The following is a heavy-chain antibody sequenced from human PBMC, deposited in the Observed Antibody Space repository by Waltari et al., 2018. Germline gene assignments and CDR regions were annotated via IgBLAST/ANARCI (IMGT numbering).Heavy chain of an antibody. V-gene: IGHV4-39*07. D-gene: IGHD4-17*01. CDR1: GASVSNRIHY. J-gene: IGHJ4*02. Sequence: QLQLQESGPGLVKPSETLSLTCTVSGASVSNRIHYWGWIRQSPGKGLEWIGSITHSGSSYYNPSLRSRVTLLVDTSKNQFSLRVNSVTAADMALYYCARHMTTVTTSSFDYWGQGALVTVSS. CDR2: ITHSGSS. CDR3: ARHMTTVTTSSFDY.